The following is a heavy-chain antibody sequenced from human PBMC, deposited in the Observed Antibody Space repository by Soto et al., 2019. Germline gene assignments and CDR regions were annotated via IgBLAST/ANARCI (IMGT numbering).Heavy chain of an antibody. V-gene: IGHV3-15*01. Sequence: GGSLRLSCAASGFTFSAAWLTWVRQAPGKGLEWVGRIKTKGDGGTADYAAPVKGRFTISRDDSKNTMYLEMNSLKTEDTAIYYCTSTLGYWGQGTLVTVSS. CDR1: GFTFSAAW. CDR3: TSTLGY. CDR2: IKTKGDGGTA. J-gene: IGHJ4*02. D-gene: IGHD7-27*01.